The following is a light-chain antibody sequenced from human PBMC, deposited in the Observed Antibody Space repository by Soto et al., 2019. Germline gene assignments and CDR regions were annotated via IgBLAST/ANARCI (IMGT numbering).Light chain of an antibody. CDR2: GAS. CDR1: QSISDT. V-gene: IGKV3-15*01. CDR3: QQYNNWPWT. J-gene: IGKJ1*01. Sequence: ETVMTQSPATLSVSPGGRATLSCRASQSISDTLAWYQQKPGQAPRLLIHGASTRATGFPARFSGSGSGTDFTLTISSLQSEDIAIYYCQQYNNWPWTFGQGTEVEIK.